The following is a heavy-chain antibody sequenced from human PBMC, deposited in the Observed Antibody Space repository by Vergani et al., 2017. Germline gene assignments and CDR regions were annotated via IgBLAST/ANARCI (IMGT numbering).Heavy chain of an antibody. J-gene: IGHJ6*02. D-gene: IGHD3-10*01. CDR1: GYTFTSYG. Sequence: QAQLVQSGAEVKKPGASVKVSCKASGYTFTSYGISWVRQAPGQGLEWMGWISAYNGNTNDAQKLQGRVPMTTDTSTSTAYMELRSLRSDDTAVYYCARDRVTMVLGVIHYYYGMDVWGQGTTVTVSS. V-gene: IGHV1-18*01. CDR2: ISAYNGNT. CDR3: ARDRVTMVLGVIHYYYGMDV.